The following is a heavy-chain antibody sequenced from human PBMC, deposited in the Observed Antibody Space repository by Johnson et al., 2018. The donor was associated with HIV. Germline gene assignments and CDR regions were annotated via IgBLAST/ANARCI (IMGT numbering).Heavy chain of an antibody. CDR3: TTGLYWNDAFDI. Sequence: VQLVESGGGLPQPGGSLRLSCAASGFFFSNAWMSWVRQAPGKGLEWVGRIKSKTDGGTTDYAAPVKGRFTISRDDSKNTLYLQMNSLKTEDTAVYYCTTGLYWNDAFDIWGQGTMVTVSS. V-gene: IGHV3-15*01. CDR1: GFFFSNAW. J-gene: IGHJ3*02. CDR2: IKSKTDGGTT. D-gene: IGHD1-1*01.